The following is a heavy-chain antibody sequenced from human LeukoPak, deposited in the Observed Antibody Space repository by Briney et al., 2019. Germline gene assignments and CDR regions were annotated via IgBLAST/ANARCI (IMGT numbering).Heavy chain of an antibody. J-gene: IGHJ4*02. CDR1: VFTFSSYA. CDR3: AKDGGGSCYSS. CDR2: ISGSGGST. D-gene: IGHD2-15*01. Sequence: GGSLRLSCAASVFTFSSYAMSWVRQAPGKGLEWVSAISGSGGSTYYADSVKGRFTISRDNSKNTLYLQMNSLRAEDTAVYYCAKDGGGSCYSSCGQGTLVTVSS. V-gene: IGHV3-23*01.